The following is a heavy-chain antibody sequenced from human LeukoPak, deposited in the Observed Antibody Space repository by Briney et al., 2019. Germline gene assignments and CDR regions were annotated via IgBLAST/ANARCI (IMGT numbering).Heavy chain of an antibody. J-gene: IGHJ3*02. D-gene: IGHD6-13*01. CDR3: ARQDGIAAAGAFDI. Sequence: PGGPLRLSCVASGFKFSDSYMNWIRQAPGKGLEWISYITSGGTTMYYADSVKGRFTVSRDNAKNSLHLQMNSLRADDTAVYYCARQDGIAAAGAFDIWGQGTMVTVSS. CDR1: GFKFSDSY. V-gene: IGHV3-11*04. CDR2: ITSGGTTM.